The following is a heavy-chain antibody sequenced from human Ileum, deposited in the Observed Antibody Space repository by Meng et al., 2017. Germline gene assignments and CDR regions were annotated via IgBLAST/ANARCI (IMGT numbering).Heavy chain of an antibody. J-gene: IGHJ5*01. CDR3: ARRSGAYDS. Sequence: QLQLQESGSGLVKPSQTLSLTCSFSAGSITSGGYSWSWIRQSPGKGLEWIGYIYYSGSTYYSPSLKSRVTISLDRSKSQFSLQLNSVTAADTAVYYCARRSGAYDSWGQGTLVTVSS. CDR1: AGSITSGGYS. V-gene: IGHV4-30-2*06. CDR2: IYYSGST. D-gene: IGHD6-19*01.